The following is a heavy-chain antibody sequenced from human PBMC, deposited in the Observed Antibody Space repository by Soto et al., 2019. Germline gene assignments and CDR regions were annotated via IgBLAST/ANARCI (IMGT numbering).Heavy chain of an antibody. CDR2: INPSAGKT. Sequence: VPLVQSGPEVQKPGASVKVSCKASGYPFGAYYMHWLRQAPGQGLEWMGIINPSAGKTTYAPKVPCRLTLTMDTSASPLYTEVSSLKAEHTASYYCGRVRLQLAKTFDPWGQGSLVNVS. CDR1: GYPFGAYY. D-gene: IGHD2-21*01. V-gene: IGHV1-46*01. J-gene: IGHJ5*02. CDR3: GRVRLQLAKTFDP.